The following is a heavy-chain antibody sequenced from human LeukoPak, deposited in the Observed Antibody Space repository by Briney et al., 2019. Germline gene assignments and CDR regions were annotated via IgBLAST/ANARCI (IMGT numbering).Heavy chain of an antibody. CDR3: AKDLIAARPEYYFDY. CDR1: EFTFSSYA. D-gene: IGHD6-6*01. Sequence: PGGSLRLSCAASEFTFSSYAMSWVRQAPGKGLEWVSAISGSGGSTYYADSVKGRFTISRDNSKNTLYLQMNSLRAEDTAVYYCAKDLIAARPEYYFDYWGQGTLVTVSS. J-gene: IGHJ4*02. CDR2: ISGSGGST. V-gene: IGHV3-23*01.